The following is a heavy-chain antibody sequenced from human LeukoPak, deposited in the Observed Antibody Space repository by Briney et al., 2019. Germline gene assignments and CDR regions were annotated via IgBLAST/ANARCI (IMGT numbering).Heavy chain of an antibody. J-gene: IGHJ4*02. Sequence: SETLSLTCTVSGGSISSYYWSWIRQPPGKGLEWIGYIYYSGSTNYNPSLKSRVTISVDTSKNQFSLKLSSVTAADTAVYYCARVGWDAVAGGGAFDYWGQGTLVTVSS. CDR2: IYYSGST. D-gene: IGHD6-19*01. CDR1: GGSISSYY. CDR3: ARVGWDAVAGGGAFDY. V-gene: IGHV4-59*01.